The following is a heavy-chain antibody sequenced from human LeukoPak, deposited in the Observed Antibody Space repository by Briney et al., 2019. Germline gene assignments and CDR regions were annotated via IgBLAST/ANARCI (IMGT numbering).Heavy chain of an antibody. Sequence: RAGGSLRLSCAASGFTFSSYAMHWVRQAPGKGLEWVAVISYDGSNKYYADSVKGRFTISRDNSKNTLYLQMNSLRAEDTAVYYCANQGSSGWYRGYYFDYWGQGTLVTVSS. CDR1: GFTFSSYA. V-gene: IGHV3-30*04. CDR3: ANQGSSGWYRGYYFDY. CDR2: ISYDGSNK. J-gene: IGHJ4*02. D-gene: IGHD6-19*01.